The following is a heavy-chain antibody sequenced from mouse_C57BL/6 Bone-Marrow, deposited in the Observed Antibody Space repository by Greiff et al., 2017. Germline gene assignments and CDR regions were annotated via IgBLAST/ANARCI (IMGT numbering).Heavy chain of an antibody. CDR1: GFNIKDDY. D-gene: IGHD2-2*01. CDR2: IDPENGDT. CDR3: TPNLLWLRRDAMDY. Sequence: VQLQQSGAELVRPGASVKLSCTASGFNIKDDYMHWVKQRPEQGLEWIGWIDPENGDTEYASKFQGKATITADTSSNTAYLQLSSLTSEDTAVYYCTPNLLWLRRDAMDYWGQGTSVTVSS. J-gene: IGHJ4*01. V-gene: IGHV14-4*01.